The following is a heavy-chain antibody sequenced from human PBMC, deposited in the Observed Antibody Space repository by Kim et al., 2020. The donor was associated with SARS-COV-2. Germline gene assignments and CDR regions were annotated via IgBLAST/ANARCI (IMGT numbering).Heavy chain of an antibody. CDR1: GYSFTSYW. CDR3: AREPEIMVRGVIQGYYGMDV. J-gene: IGHJ6*02. V-gene: IGHV5-51*01. D-gene: IGHD3-10*01. CDR2: IYPGDSDT. Sequence: GESLKISCKGSGYSFTSYWIGWVRQIPGKGLEWMGIIYPGDSDTRYSPSFQGQVTISADKSISTAYLQWSSLKASDTAMYYCAREPEIMVRGVIQGYYGMDVWGQGTTVTVSS.